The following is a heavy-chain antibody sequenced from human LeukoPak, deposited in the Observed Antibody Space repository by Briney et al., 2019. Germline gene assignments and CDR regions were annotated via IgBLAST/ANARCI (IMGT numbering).Heavy chain of an antibody. CDR3: AILAGYSSDPGFDP. V-gene: IGHV1-2*02. CDR1: GYTFTGYY. D-gene: IGHD6-19*01. Sequence: GASVKVSCKASGYTFTGYYMHWVRQAPGQGLEWMGWINPNSGGTNYAQKFQGRVTMTRDTSISTAYMELSRLRSDDTAVYYCAILAGYSSDPGFDPWGQGTLVTVSS. CDR2: INPNSGGT. J-gene: IGHJ5*02.